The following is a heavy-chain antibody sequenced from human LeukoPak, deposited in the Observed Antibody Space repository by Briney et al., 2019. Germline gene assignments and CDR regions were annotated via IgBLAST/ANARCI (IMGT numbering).Heavy chain of an antibody. D-gene: IGHD1-26*01. CDR3: AKVSVGATTRYFDY. CDR2: ISGSGDST. Sequence: GGSLRLSCAASGFTFSTYGMNWVRQAPGKGLEWVSAISGSGDSTYYADSVKGRFTISRDDSKNTLYLQVNSLRADDTAVYYCAKVSVGATTRYFDYWGQGTLVTVSS. J-gene: IGHJ4*02. V-gene: IGHV3-23*01. CDR1: GFTFSTYG.